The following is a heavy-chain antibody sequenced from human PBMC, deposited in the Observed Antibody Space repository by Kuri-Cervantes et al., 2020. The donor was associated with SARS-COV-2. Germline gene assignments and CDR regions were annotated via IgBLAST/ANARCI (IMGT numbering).Heavy chain of an antibody. D-gene: IGHD6-13*01. J-gene: IGHJ4*02. Sequence: ASVQVSCKASGYTFTSYGISWVRQAPGQELEWMGWISAYNGNTNYAQKLQGRATMTTDTSTSTAYMELRRLRSDDTAVYYCARGFAAAGTIDYWGQGTLVTVSS. CDR3: ARGFAAAGTIDY. V-gene: IGHV1-18*01. CDR1: GYTFTSYG. CDR2: ISAYNGNT.